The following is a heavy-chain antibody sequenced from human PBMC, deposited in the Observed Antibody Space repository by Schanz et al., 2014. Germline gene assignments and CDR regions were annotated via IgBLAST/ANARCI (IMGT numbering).Heavy chain of an antibody. V-gene: IGHV4-59*12. CDR2: IYSSGST. J-gene: IGHJ5*01. D-gene: IGHD4-17*01. CDR1: GGSISSYY. CDR3: ARSPGDFPGWFDS. Sequence: QLQLQESGPGLVKPSETLSLTCTVSGGSISSYYWSWIRQPPGKGLEWIGNIYSSGSTNYNPSLKSRVTISLDASKNQSSLILIAVTAADTAVYYCARSPGDFPGWFDSWGQGTLVTVSS.